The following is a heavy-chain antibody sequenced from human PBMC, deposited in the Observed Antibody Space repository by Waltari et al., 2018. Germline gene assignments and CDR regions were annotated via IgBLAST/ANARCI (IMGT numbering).Heavy chain of an antibody. CDR3: AKRLSPADDAFDI. D-gene: IGHD3-16*02. Sequence: EVQLLESGGGLVQPGGSLRLSCAASGFTFRSYAMSWVRQAPGKGLEWVSAISGSGGSTYYADSVKGRFTISRDNSKNTLYLQMNSLRAEDTAVYYCAKRLSPADDAFDIWGQGTMVTVSS. J-gene: IGHJ3*02. CDR1: GFTFRSYA. V-gene: IGHV3-23*01. CDR2: ISGSGGST.